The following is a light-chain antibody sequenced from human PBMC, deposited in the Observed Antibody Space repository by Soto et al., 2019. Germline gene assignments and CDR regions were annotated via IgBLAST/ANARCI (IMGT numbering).Light chain of an antibody. CDR1: QSVSSRF. J-gene: IGKJ2*01. Sequence: EIVLTQSPGTLSLSPGERATLSCRASQSVSSRFLAWYQQKPGQAPRLLMYGASNRATGIPDRFSGTGSGTDFTLTISRLEPEDFAVYYCQQRSNWPPGYTFGQGTKLEIK. V-gene: IGKV3D-20*02. CDR2: GAS. CDR3: QQRSNWPPGYT.